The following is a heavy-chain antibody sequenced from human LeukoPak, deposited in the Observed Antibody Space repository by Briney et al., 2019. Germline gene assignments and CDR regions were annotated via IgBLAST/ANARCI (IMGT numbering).Heavy chain of an antibody. J-gene: IGHJ4*02. Sequence: ASVKVSCKASGGTFSSYAISWVRQAPGQGLEWMGRIIPIFGTANYAQKLQGRVTITTDASTNTVYMELSRLGSEDTAVYYCATELRSWGQRNLVTVSS. CDR3: ATELRS. V-gene: IGHV1-69*05. CDR2: IIPIFGTA. CDR1: GGTFSSYA.